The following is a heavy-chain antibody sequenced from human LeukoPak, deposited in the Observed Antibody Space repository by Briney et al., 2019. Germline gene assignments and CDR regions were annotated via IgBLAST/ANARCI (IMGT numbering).Heavy chain of an antibody. CDR1: RFTFSSYA. CDR2: ITGNGGST. V-gene: IGHV3-23*01. Sequence: GGSLRPSCAASRFTFSSYAMSWVRQAPGKGLEWVSAITGNGGSTYYADSVKGRFTISRDNSKNTLYLQMNSLRAEDTAVYYCAKGDYSNYVRSYFDYWGQGTLVTVSS. D-gene: IGHD4-11*01. J-gene: IGHJ4*02. CDR3: AKGDYSNYVRSYFDY.